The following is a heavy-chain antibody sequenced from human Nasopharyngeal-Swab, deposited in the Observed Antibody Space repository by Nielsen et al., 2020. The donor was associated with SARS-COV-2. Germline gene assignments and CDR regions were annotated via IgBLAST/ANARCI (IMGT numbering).Heavy chain of an antibody. CDR1: GGTFRSQG. J-gene: IGHJ4*02. CDR3: ARDHPPIEAAGTNYFDY. Sequence: SVKVSCKASGGTFRSQGISWVRQAPGQGLEWMGGIIPILGMANYAEKFQDRVTITADKFATTAYMELSSLKSEDTAVYYCARDHPPIEAAGTNYFDYWGQGTLVTVSS. V-gene: IGHV1-69*10. D-gene: IGHD6-13*01. CDR2: IIPILGMA.